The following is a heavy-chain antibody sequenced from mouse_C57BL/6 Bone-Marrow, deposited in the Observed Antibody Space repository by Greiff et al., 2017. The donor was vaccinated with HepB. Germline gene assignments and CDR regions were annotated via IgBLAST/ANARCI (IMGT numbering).Heavy chain of an antibody. Sequence: EVNLVESGPSLVRPSQTLSLTCTVTGFSINSDCYWIWIRQFPGNKLEYIGYTFYSGITYYNPSLESRTYITRDTSKNQFSLKLSSVTTEDTATYYCARDGGSSYEGWYFDVWGTGTTVTVSS. V-gene: IGHV3-3*01. D-gene: IGHD1-1*01. CDR3: ARDGGSSYEGWYFDV. J-gene: IGHJ1*03. CDR1: GFSINSDCY. CDR2: TFYSGIT.